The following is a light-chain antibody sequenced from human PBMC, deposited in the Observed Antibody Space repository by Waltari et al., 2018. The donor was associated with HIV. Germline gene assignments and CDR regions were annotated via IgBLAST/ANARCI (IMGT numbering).Light chain of an antibody. CDR2: AAS. V-gene: IGKV1-39*01. Sequence: DIQMTQFPSSLSASIGGRVVITCRATTYIDKYVNWYHLKSGKAPKLLIFAASSLQSGASSRFIGGGFGTDFTLAISDLHSEDAGTYFCQQSYSSLLYTFGQGTKLEI. CDR3: QQSYSSLLYT. J-gene: IGKJ2*01. CDR1: TYIDKY.